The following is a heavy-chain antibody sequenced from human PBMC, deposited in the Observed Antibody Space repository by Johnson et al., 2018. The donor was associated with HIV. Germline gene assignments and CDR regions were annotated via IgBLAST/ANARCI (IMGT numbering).Heavy chain of an antibody. J-gene: IGHJ3*02. Sequence: QEQLVESGGGVVQPGGSLRLSCAASGFTFSSYGMHWVRQAPGKGLEWVAFIRYDGSNKYYADSVKGRFTISRDNSKNTLYLQMNSLRAEDTAVYYCAKGASITMIVAVVRAFDIWGQGTMVTVSS. CDR1: GFTFSSYG. V-gene: IGHV3-30*02. CDR2: IRYDGSNK. D-gene: IGHD3-22*01. CDR3: AKGASITMIVAVVRAFDI.